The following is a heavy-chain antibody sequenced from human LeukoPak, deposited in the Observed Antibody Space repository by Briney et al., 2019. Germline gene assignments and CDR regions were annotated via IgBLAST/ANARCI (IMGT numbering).Heavy chain of an antibody. CDR3: AREIVVVPAATDDY. Sequence: ASVKVSCKASGYTFTGYYMHWVRQAPGQGLEWMGWINPNSGGTNYAQQFQGRVTMTRDTSISTAYMELSRLRSDDTAVYYCAREIVVVPAATDDYWGQGTLVTVSS. V-gene: IGHV1-2*02. CDR1: GYTFTGYY. CDR2: INPNSGGT. J-gene: IGHJ4*02. D-gene: IGHD2-2*01.